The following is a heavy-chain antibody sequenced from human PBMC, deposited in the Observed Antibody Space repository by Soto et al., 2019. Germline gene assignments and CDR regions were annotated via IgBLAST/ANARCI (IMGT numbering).Heavy chain of an antibody. D-gene: IGHD4-17*01. CDR2: IIPIFGTA. J-gene: IGHJ4*02. CDR3: ARDGGYGDYVGTGDY. V-gene: IGHV1-69*01. Sequence: QVQLVQSGAEVKKPGSSVKVSCKASEGTFSSYAISWGRQAPGQGLEWMGGIIPIFGTANYAQKFQGRVTITADESTSTAYMELSSLRSEDTAVYYCARDGGYGDYVGTGDYWGQGTLVTVSS. CDR1: EGTFSSYA.